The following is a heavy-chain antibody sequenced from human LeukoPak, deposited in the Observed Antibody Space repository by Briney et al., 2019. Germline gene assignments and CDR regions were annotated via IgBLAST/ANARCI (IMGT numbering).Heavy chain of an antibody. Sequence: GGSLRLSCAASGFTFSSYSMNWVRQAPGKGLEWVSPISGSGGRTYYADSVKGRFTISRDNSKNTLYLQMNSLRAEDTAVYYCAMNYDFWSGYPYFDYWGQGTLVTVSS. CDR2: ISGSGGRT. J-gene: IGHJ4*02. D-gene: IGHD3-3*01. CDR1: GFTFSSYS. CDR3: AMNYDFWSGYPYFDY. V-gene: IGHV3-23*01.